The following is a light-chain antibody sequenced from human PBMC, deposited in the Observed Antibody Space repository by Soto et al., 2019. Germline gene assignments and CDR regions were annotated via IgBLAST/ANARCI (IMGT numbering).Light chain of an antibody. CDR3: QTWGTAMVV. J-gene: IGLJ2*01. Sequence: QSVLTQSPSASASLGASVKLTCTLSTRHRSYAIAWHQHQPEKGPRFLMTLNPDGTHRKGDGIPDRFSGSSSGAERYLTVSSLQSEDEADYYCQTWGTAMVVFGGGTKLTVL. CDR2: LNPDGTH. V-gene: IGLV4-69*01. CDR1: TRHRSYA.